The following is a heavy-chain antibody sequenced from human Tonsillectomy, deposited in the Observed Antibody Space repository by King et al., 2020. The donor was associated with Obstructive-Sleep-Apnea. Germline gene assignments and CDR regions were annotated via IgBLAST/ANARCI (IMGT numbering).Heavy chain of an antibody. D-gene: IGHD3-10*01. J-gene: IGHJ4*02. CDR3: AKDSGFTMVRGVKDY. CDR1: GFTFDDYA. Sequence: VQLVESGGGLVQPGRSLRLSCAASGFTFDDYAMHWVRQAPGKGLEWVSGISWNSGSIGYADSVKGRFTISRDKAQNSLYLQMNSLRAEDTALYYCAKDSGFTMVRGVKDYWGQGTLVTVSS. V-gene: IGHV3-9*01. CDR2: ISWNSGSI.